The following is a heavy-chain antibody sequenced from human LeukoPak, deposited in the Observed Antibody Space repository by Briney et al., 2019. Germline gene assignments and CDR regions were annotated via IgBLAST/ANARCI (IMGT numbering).Heavy chain of an antibody. J-gene: IGHJ6*02. CDR2: IYYSGST. Sequence: PSETLSLTCTVSGGSISSGDYYWSWIRQPPGKGLEWIGYIYYSGSTYYNPSLKSRVTISVDTSKNQFSLKLSSMTAADTAVYHCARVLRVGYLWFGSHNMYGMDVWGQGTTVTVSS. D-gene: IGHD3-10*01. CDR3: ARVLRVGYLWFGSHNMYGMDV. V-gene: IGHV4-30-4*01. CDR1: GGSISSGDYY.